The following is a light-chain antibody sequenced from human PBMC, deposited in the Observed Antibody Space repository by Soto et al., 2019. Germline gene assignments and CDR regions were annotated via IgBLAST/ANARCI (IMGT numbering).Light chain of an antibody. CDR2: DES. J-gene: IGKJ1*01. Sequence: VSTHTPATLPLSTGERATLSCRASQSVSSYLAWYRQKPGQAPMLLIYDESKRATGIPARFSGSGFGTVYTLTISSLAPKYFAVYYCPQRSKWLTFGQGAQVDIK. V-gene: IGKV3-11*01. CDR1: QSVSSY. CDR3: PQRSKWLT.